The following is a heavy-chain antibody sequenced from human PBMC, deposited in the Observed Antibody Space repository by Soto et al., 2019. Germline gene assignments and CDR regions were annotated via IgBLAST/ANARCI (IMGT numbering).Heavy chain of an antibody. CDR2: ISYDGSNK. Sequence: QVQLVESGGGVVQPGRSLRLSCAASGFTFSSYAMHWVRQAPGKGLEWVAVISYDGSNKYYADSVKGRFTISRDNSKNTLYLQMNSLRAEDTAVYYCARDDCSSTSCYVGYYYYGMDVW. CDR3: ARDDCSSTSCYVGYYYYGMDV. CDR1: GFTFSSYA. V-gene: IGHV3-30-3*01. D-gene: IGHD2-2*01. J-gene: IGHJ6*01.